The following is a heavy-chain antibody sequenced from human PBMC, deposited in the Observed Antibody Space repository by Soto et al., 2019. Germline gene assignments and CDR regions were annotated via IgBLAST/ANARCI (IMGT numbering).Heavy chain of an antibody. Sequence: ASVKVSCKASGYTFTSYAMHWVRQAPGQRLEWMGWINAGNGNTKYSQKFQGRVTITRDTSASTAYMELSSLRSEDTAVYYCARVSDLTGTTHFDYWGQGTLVTVSS. J-gene: IGHJ4*02. D-gene: IGHD1-7*01. CDR1: GYTFTSYA. CDR2: INAGNGNT. CDR3: ARVSDLTGTTHFDY. V-gene: IGHV1-3*01.